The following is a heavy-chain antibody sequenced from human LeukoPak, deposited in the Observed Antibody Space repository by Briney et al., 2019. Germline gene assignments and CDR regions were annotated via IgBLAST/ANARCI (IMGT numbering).Heavy chain of an antibody. Sequence: SQTLSLTCTISGGSISSGGYYWSWIRQHPGKGLEWIGYIYYSGSTYYNPSLKSRVTISVDTSKNQFSLKLSSVTAADTAVYYCAREYYDSSGYHYYFDYWGQGTLVTVSS. V-gene: IGHV4-31*03. CDR1: GGSISSGGYY. CDR3: AREYYDSSGYHYYFDY. CDR2: IYYSGST. D-gene: IGHD3-22*01. J-gene: IGHJ4*02.